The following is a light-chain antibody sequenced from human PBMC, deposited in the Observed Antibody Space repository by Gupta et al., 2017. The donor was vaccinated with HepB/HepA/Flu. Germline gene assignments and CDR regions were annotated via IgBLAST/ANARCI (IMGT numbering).Light chain of an antibody. J-gene: IGKJ4*01. Sequence: DIVMTQSPDSLAVSLGERATINCKSSQSILYSSNNKNYLAWFQQKPGQPPKLLIYWASTRESGVPDRFSGSGSGTDFTLTISSLQAEDVAVYYCQQDSNTPLTFGSGTKVEIK. CDR2: WAS. V-gene: IGKV4-1*01. CDR3: QQDSNTPLT. CDR1: QSILYSSNNKNY.